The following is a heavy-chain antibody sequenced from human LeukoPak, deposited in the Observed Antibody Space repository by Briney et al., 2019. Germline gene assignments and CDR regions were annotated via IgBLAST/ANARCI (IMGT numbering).Heavy chain of an antibody. V-gene: IGHV3-74*03. CDR2: IDSGGTGA. D-gene: IGHD1-26*01. J-gene: IGHJ4*02. Sequence: GGSLRLSCTASGFTFSSDRMHWVRQVPGKGLVWVSRIDSGGTGAVYADAVEGRFTISRDNAKNTLYLQMSSLRAEDTAIYYCVRGGFSGDWGQGTLVTVSS. CDR3: VRGGFSGD. CDR1: GFTFSSDR.